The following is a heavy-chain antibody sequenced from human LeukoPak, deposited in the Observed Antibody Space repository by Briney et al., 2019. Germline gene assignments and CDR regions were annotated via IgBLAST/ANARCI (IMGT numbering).Heavy chain of an antibody. CDR1: GFTFSSYW. CDR2: IKQDGSGK. J-gene: IGHJ6*03. CDR3: ARDKHRFLEWLGSYYYYYYMDV. V-gene: IGHV3-7*01. D-gene: IGHD3-3*01. Sequence: GGSLRLSCAASGFTFSSYWMSWVRQAPGKGLEWVANIKQDGSGKYYVDSVKGRFTISKDNAKNSLYLQMNSLRAEDTAVYYCARDKHRFLEWLGSYYYYYYMDVWGKGTTVTVSS.